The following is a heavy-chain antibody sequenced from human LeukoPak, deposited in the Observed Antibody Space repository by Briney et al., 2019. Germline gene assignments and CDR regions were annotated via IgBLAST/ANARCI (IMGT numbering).Heavy chain of an antibody. V-gene: IGHV3-7*01. Sequence: PGGSLRLSCAASGFTLSSYWMSWVRQAPGKGLEWVANIKEDGSEKYYVDSAKGRFTISRDNARNALYLRMNSLRAEDTAVYYCARDGRYYGSGSFHWGQGTLVTVSS. CDR1: GFTLSSYW. D-gene: IGHD3-10*01. J-gene: IGHJ4*02. CDR2: IKEDGSEK. CDR3: ARDGRYYGSGSFH.